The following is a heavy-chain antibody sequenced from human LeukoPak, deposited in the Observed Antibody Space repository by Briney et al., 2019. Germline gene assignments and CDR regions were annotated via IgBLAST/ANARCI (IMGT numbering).Heavy chain of an antibody. Sequence: SETLSLTCTVSGGSISSYYWSWIRQPPGKGLEWIGYIYYSGSTNYNPSLKSRVTISVDTSKNQFSLKLSSVTAADTAVYYCARWEAYYYYGMDVWGQGPTVTVSS. J-gene: IGHJ6*02. CDR1: GGSISSYY. V-gene: IGHV4-59*01. CDR2: IYYSGST. CDR3: ARWEAYYYYGMDV. D-gene: IGHD1-26*01.